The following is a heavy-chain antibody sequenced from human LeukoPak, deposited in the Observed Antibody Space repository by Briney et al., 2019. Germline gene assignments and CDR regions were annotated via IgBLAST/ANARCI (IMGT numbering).Heavy chain of an antibody. Sequence: ASVNVSCKASGGTFSSYAISWVRQAPGQGLEWMGRIIPILGIANYAQKFQGRATITADKSTSTAYMELSSLRSEDTAVYYCARWGEDYYDSSGRGAFDIWGQGTMVTVSS. V-gene: IGHV1-69*04. CDR1: GGTFSSYA. CDR2: IIPILGIA. D-gene: IGHD3-22*01. CDR3: ARWGEDYYDSSGRGAFDI. J-gene: IGHJ3*02.